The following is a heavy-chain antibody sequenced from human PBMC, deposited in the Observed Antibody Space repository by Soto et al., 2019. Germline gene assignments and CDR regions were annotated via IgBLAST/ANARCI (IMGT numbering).Heavy chain of an antibody. CDR3: ARTLSAAAGTEYYYYGMDV. V-gene: IGHV1-2*04. Sequence: ASVKVSCKASGYTFTGYYMHWVRQAPGRGLEWMGWINPNSGGTNYAQKFQGWVTMTRDTSISTAYMELSRLRSDDTAVYYCARTLSAAAGTEYYYYGMDVWGQGTTVTVSS. CDR2: INPNSGGT. D-gene: IGHD6-13*01. CDR1: GYTFTGYY. J-gene: IGHJ6*02.